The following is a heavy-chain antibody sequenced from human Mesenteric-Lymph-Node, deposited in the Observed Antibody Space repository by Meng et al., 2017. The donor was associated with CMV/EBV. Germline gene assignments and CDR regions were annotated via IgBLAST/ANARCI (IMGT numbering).Heavy chain of an antibody. Sequence: GGSLRLSCAASGFTFSSYAMSWVRQAPGKGLEWVSAISGSGGSTYYADSVKGRFTISRDNSKNTLYLQMNSLRAEDTAVYYCARDFGNYNYYYYTLEVWGQGTTVTVSS. V-gene: IGHV3-23*01. CDR3: ARDFGNYNYYYYTLEV. CDR1: GFTFSSYA. J-gene: IGHJ6*02. CDR2: ISGSGGST. D-gene: IGHD4-11*01.